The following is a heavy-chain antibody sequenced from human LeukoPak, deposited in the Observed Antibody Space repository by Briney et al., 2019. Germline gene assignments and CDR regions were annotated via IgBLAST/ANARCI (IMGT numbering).Heavy chain of an antibody. CDR2: IYSSGST. CDR1: GDSISTYY. Sequence: PSETLSLTCTASGDSISTYYWSWIRQPPGKGLEWIGYIYSSGSTNYNPSLKSRVTISVDASKNQFSLKLTSMTAADTAVYHCAGGPTRYYFDYWGQGTLVTVSS. J-gene: IGHJ4*02. CDR3: AGGPTRYYFDY. V-gene: IGHV4-59*01.